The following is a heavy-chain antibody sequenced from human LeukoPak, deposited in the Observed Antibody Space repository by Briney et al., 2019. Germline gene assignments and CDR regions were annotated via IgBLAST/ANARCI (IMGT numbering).Heavy chain of an antibody. J-gene: IGHJ4*02. CDR1: GYTFTSYY. V-gene: IGHV3-30*18. CDR3: AKDAPFDY. Sequence: SCKASGYTFTSYYMHWVRQAPGKGLEWVAVISYDGSNKYYADSVKGRFTISRDNSKNTLYLQMNSLRAEDTAVYYCAKDAPFDYWGQGTLVTVSS. CDR2: ISYDGSNK.